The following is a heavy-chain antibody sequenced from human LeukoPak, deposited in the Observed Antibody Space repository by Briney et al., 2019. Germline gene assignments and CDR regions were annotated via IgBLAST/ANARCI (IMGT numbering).Heavy chain of an antibody. Sequence: PGGSLRLSCAASGFTFSSYAMSWVRQAPGKGLEWVSAISGSGGSTYYADSVKGRSTISRDNSKNTLYLQMNSLRAEDTAVYYCAEDIVVVPAASDYWGQGTLVTVSS. CDR2: ISGSGGST. V-gene: IGHV3-23*01. CDR3: AEDIVVVPAASDY. J-gene: IGHJ4*02. D-gene: IGHD2-2*01. CDR1: GFTFSSYA.